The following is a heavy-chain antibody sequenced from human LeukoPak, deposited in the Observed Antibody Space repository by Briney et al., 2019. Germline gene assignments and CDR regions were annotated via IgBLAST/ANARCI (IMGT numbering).Heavy chain of an antibody. CDR3: ARGSYCGGDCFWWFDP. V-gene: IGHV4-59*08. CDR1: GGSISSYY. Sequence: PSETLSLTCTVSGGSISSYYWSWIRQPPGKGLEWIGYIHYSGSTNYNPSLKSRVTISVDTSKNQFSLKLSSVTAADTAVYYCARGSYCGGDCFWWFDPWGQGTLVTASS. D-gene: IGHD2-21*02. J-gene: IGHJ5*02. CDR2: IHYSGST.